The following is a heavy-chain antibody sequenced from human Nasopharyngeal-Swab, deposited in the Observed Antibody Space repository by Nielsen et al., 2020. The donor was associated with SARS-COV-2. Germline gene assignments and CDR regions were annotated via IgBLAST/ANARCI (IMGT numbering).Heavy chain of an antibody. J-gene: IGHJ4*02. CDR2: LRYDGSNT. Sequence: AQTLRLSCAASGFTFSSYGMHWVRQAPGKGVGWVAFLRYDGSNTYYADSVKGRFTSSSNNSNNTLYLQMNSLRAEDTAVYHVGKKWDSSSWYYFDYWGQGTLVTVSS. CDR1: GFTFSSYG. V-gene: IGHV3-30*02. CDR3: GKKWDSSSWYYFDY. D-gene: IGHD6-13*01.